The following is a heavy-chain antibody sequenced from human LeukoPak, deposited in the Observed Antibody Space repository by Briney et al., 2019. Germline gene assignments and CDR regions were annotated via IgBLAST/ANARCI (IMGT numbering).Heavy chain of an antibody. D-gene: IGHD3-22*01. V-gene: IGHV4-59*01. CDR2: IYYSGST. CDR1: GGSISSYY. Sequence: SETLSLTCTVSGGSISSYYWSWIRQPPGKGLEWIGYIYYSGSTNYNPSLKSRVTISVDTSKNQFSLKLSSVTAADTAVYYCARSPHYYDSSGYPKYAFDIWGQGTMVTVSS. J-gene: IGHJ3*02. CDR3: ARSPHYYDSSGYPKYAFDI.